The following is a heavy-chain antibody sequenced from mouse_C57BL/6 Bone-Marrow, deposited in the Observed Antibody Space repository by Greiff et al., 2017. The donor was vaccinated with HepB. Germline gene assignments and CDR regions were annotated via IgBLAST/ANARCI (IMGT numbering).Heavy chain of an antibody. Sequence: QVQLQQSGAELVRPGASVTLSCKASGYTFTDYEMHWVKQTPVHGLEWIGAIDPETGGTAYNQKFKGKAILTADKSSSTAYMELRSLTSEDSAVYYCTRKGTTVVARYWYFDVWGTGTTVTVSS. CDR2: IDPETGGT. J-gene: IGHJ1*03. V-gene: IGHV1-15*01. D-gene: IGHD1-1*01. CDR1: GYTFTDYE. CDR3: TRKGTTVVARYWYFDV.